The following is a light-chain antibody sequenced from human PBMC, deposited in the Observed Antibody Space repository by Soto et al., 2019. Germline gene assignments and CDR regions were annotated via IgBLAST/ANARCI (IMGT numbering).Light chain of an antibody. CDR3: QHYSAYAHT. J-gene: IGKJ1*01. Sequence: DIQLTQSPSTLSASVGDRVTITCRASQSFNNWVAWYQQKPGRAPSLLISDASRLESGVPSRFSGSGSGTEFTLTISALQPDDFATYYCQHYSAYAHTFGQGTKVEIK. CDR2: DAS. CDR1: QSFNNW. V-gene: IGKV1-5*01.